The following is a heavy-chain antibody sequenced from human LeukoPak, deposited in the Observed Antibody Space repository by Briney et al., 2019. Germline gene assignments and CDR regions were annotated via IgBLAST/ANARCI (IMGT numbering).Heavy chain of an antibody. V-gene: IGHV7-4-1*02. CDR3: AREPPYYYDSSQGDDY. CDR2: INTNTGNP. D-gene: IGHD3-22*01. J-gene: IGHJ4*02. CDR1: GYTFTGYY. Sequence: AASVKVSCKASGYTFTGYYMHWVRQAPGQGLEWMGWINTNTGNPTYAQGFTGRFVFSLDTSVSTAYLQISSLKAEDTAVYYCAREPPYYYDSSQGDDYWGQGTLVTVSS.